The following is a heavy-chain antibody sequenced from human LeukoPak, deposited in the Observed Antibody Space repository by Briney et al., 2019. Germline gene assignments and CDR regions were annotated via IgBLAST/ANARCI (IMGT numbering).Heavy chain of an antibody. CDR1: GGSINSYY. V-gene: IGHV4-59*08. Sequence: PSETLSLTCTVSGGSINSYYWSWIRQPPGKGLEWIGYIYDSGSTNYNPSLKSRVTISVDTSKNQFSLKLSSVTAADTAVYYCARGLTKYYYYYMDVWGKGTTVTVSS. CDR2: IYDSGST. CDR3: ARGLTKYYYYYMDV. J-gene: IGHJ6*03.